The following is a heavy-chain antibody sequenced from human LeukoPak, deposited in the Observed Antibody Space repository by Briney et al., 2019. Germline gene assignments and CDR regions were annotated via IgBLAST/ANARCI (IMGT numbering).Heavy chain of an antibody. D-gene: IGHD3-10*01. J-gene: IGHJ4*02. V-gene: IGHV1-18*01. CDR3: ARSSHRDGDTFDY. CDR2: ISGYNGNT. CDR1: GYTFTSYG. Sequence: ASVKVSCKASGYTFTSYGINWVRQAPGQGLGWMGWISGYNGNTNYAQKLQGRVTMTTDPPTTTAYMELRSLRSDDTAVYYCARSSHRDGDTFDYWGQGTLVTVSS.